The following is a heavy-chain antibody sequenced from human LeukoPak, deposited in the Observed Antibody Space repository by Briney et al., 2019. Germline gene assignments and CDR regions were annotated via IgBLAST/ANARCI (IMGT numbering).Heavy chain of an antibody. V-gene: IGHV4-59*01. CDR1: GGSISSYY. D-gene: IGHD6-19*01. CDR3: ASENIAVAGRFDY. CDR2: IYYSGST. Sequence: SETLSLTCTVSGGSISSYYWSWIRQPPGKGLGWIGYIYYSGSTNYNPSLKSRVTISVDTSKNQFSLKLSSVTAADTAVYYCASENIAVAGRFDYWGQGTLVTVSS. J-gene: IGHJ4*02.